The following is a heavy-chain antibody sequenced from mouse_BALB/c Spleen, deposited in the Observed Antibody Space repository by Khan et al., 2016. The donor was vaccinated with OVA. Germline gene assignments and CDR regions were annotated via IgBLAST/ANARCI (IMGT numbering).Heavy chain of an antibody. CDR1: GYTFPSNT. D-gene: IGHD2-14*01. Sequence: VQLQESGAELARPGASVKMSCKASGYTFPSNTMHWVKQRPGQGLEWIGYINPRSDYTIYNQKFKDKATLTADISSTTAYMQLSSLTSDDSAVYYWARRTTGYAIDNWGQGTSVTVSS. CDR2: INPRSDYT. J-gene: IGHJ4*01. CDR3: ARRTTGYAIDN. V-gene: IGHV1-4*01.